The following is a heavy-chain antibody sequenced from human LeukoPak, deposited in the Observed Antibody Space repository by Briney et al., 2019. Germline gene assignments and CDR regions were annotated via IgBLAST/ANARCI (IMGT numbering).Heavy chain of an antibody. CDR1: GYTFTSYG. V-gene: IGHV1-18*01. D-gene: IGHD3-10*01. J-gene: IGHJ4*02. CDR3: ARDQIPQSAVGGETFDY. Sequence: ASVKVSCKASGYTFTSYGISWVRQAPGQGLEWMGWISAYNGDTNYAQKLQGRVTMTTDTSTSTAYMELRSLRSDDTAVYYCARDQIPQSAVGGETFDYWGQGTLVTVSS. CDR2: ISAYNGDT.